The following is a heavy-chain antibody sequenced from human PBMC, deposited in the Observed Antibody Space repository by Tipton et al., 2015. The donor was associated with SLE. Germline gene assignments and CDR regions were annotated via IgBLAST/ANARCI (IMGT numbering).Heavy chain of an antibody. Sequence: TLSLTCTVSGGSVSSSSYYWGWIRQPPGKGLEWIGSIDYSGSTYYNPSLKSRVTISVDTSKNQFSLKLSSVTAADTAVFYCARLREGYNYYYGMDVWGQGTTVTVSS. CDR1: GGSVSSSSYY. CDR3: ARLREGYNYYYGMDV. J-gene: IGHJ6*02. CDR2: IDYSGST. V-gene: IGHV4-39*07. D-gene: IGHD1-26*01.